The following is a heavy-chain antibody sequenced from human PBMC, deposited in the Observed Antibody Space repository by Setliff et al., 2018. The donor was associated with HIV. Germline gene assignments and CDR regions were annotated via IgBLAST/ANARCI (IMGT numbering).Heavy chain of an antibody. CDR1: GFTFSGHW. D-gene: IGHD6-13*01. V-gene: IGHV3-74*01. Sequence: GGSLRLSCAASGFTFSGHWMHWVRQAPGKGLVWVSRINSDGSSTTYADSVKGRFTISRDNAKNTLYLQMNSLRAEDTAVYYCARGGSNSWSPFDYWGQGTLVTVSS. CDR3: ARGGSNSWSPFDY. J-gene: IGHJ4*02. CDR2: INSDGSST.